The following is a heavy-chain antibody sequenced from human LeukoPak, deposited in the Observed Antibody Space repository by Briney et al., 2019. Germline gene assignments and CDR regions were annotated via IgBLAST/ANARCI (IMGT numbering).Heavy chain of an antibody. D-gene: IGHD3-10*02. Sequence: SETLSLTCTVSGGSISGYFWSWIRQPPGKGPEWIGYIYSTGTTNYSPSLSSRVTISVDTSKNQLSLNLRFVTATDTAVYHCARHNPPPTGFCSGNSCFMSGSQYFYMDVWGKGTSVTVS. CDR3: ARHNPPPTGFCSGNSCFMSGSQYFYMDV. J-gene: IGHJ6*03. V-gene: IGHV4-4*09. CDR1: GGSISGYF. CDR2: IYSTGTT.